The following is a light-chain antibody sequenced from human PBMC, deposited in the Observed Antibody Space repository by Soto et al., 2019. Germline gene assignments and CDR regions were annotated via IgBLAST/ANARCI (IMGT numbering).Light chain of an antibody. CDR3: SSYAGSSNV. CDR2: EVN. Sequence: QSVLTQPRSVSGSPGQSVTISCTGTSNDVGGYNYVSWYQQHPGKAPKLMIYEVNKRPSGVPDRFSGSKSGNTASLTVSGLQAEDEADYYCSSYAGSSNVFGTGTKVTVL. V-gene: IGLV2-8*01. J-gene: IGLJ1*01. CDR1: SNDVGGYNY.